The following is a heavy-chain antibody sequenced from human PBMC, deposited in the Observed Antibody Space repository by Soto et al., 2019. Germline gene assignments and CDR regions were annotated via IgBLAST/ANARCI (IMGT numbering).Heavy chain of an antibody. CDR3: VKDGTRTYGPADH. D-gene: IGHD4-17*01. CDR1: GFTFSSFA. CDR2: ISYDGSEN. V-gene: IGHV3-30*18. Sequence: QVQLVESGGGVIQPGRSLRLSCAASGFTFSSFAMHWVRQAPGEGLDLVALISYDGSENYYTVSVRGRFTISRDNSKNIMYLQMNSLRVDDTAVYYCVKDGTRTYGPADHWGQGTLVTVSS. J-gene: IGHJ4*02.